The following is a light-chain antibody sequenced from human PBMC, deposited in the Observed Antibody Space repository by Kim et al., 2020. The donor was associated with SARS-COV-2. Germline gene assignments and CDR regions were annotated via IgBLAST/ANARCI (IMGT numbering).Light chain of an antibody. V-gene: IGKV1-39*01. CDR3: QQSDSTPWT. Sequence: DIQMTQSPSSLSASVGDRVTITCRASQSISSYLNWYQQKPGKATKLLIYAASSLQSGVPSRFSGSGSGTDFTLTISSLQPEDFATYYCQQSDSTPWTFGQGTKVDIK. CDR2: AAS. CDR1: QSISSY. J-gene: IGKJ1*01.